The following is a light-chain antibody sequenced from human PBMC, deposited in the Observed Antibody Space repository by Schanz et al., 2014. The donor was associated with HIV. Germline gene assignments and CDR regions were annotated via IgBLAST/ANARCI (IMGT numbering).Light chain of an antibody. Sequence: EIVLTQSPGTLSLSPGERATLSCRASQSVSSNLAWYQQKPGQAPRLLIYDVSTRATGIPVRFSGSGSGTEFTLTISSLQSEDFAVYYCQQYNSWPLTFGPGTKVDIK. CDR2: DVS. CDR3: QQYNSWPLT. CDR1: QSVSSN. J-gene: IGKJ3*01. V-gene: IGKV3-15*01.